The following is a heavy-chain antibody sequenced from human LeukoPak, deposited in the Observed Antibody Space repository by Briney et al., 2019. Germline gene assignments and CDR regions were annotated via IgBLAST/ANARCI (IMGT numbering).Heavy chain of an antibody. D-gene: IGHD6-13*01. CDR2: IYYSGST. CDR1: GGSVTSYY. J-gene: IGHJ4*02. V-gene: IGHV4-59*02. CDR3: ARGSITAAGILDS. Sequence: PSETLSLTCTVSGGSVTSYYWSCIRQPPGKGLEWIGYIYYSGSTNYNPSLKSRVTISVDTSKNQFSLKLSSVTAADTAVYYCARGSITAAGILDSWGQGTLVTVSS.